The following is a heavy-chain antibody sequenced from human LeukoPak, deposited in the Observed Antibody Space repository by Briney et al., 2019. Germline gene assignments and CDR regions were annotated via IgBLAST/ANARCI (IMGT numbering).Heavy chain of an antibody. D-gene: IGHD3-22*01. CDR1: GFTFDDYG. J-gene: IGHJ4*02. V-gene: IGHV3-20*01. CDR3: ARRLNYYDSSGTEGYCFDY. Sequence: GGSLRLSCAASGFTFDDYGMSWVRQAPGKGLEWVSGINWNGGSTGYADSVKGRFTISRDNAKNSLYLQMNSLRAEDTALYHCARRLNYYDSSGTEGYCFDYWGQGTLVTVSS. CDR2: INWNGGST.